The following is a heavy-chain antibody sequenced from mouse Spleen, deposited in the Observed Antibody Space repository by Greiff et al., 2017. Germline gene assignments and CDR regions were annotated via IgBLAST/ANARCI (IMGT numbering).Heavy chain of an antibody. J-gene: IGHJ1*01. Sequence: QVHVKQPGAELVKPGASVKLSCKASGYTFTSYWMQWVKQRPGQGLEWIGEIDPSDSYTNYNQKFKGKATLTVDTSSSTAYMQLSSLTSEDSAVYYCARRTTATLYWYFDVWGAGTTVTVSS. D-gene: IGHD1-2*01. CDR1: GYTFTSYW. CDR3: ARRTTATLYWYFDV. V-gene: IGHV1-50*01. CDR2: IDPSDSYT.